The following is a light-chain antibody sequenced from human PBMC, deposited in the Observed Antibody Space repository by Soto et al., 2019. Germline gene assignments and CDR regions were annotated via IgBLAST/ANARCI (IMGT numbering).Light chain of an antibody. J-gene: IGKJ4*01. CDR1: QSVSNY. CDR3: QQRSSWPLLT. V-gene: IGKV3-11*01. Sequence: EIVLTQSPATLSLSPGERATLSCRASQSVSNYLAWFQQKPCQAPRLLIYDASNRATGIPARFSDSGSGTDFTLTISSLEPEDFAVYYCQQRSSWPLLTFGGGTKVEI. CDR2: DAS.